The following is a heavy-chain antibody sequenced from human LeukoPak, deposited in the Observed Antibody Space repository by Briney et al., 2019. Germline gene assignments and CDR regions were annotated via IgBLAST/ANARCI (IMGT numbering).Heavy chain of an antibody. D-gene: IGHD5-18*01. V-gene: IGHV1-69*05. CDR2: IIPIFGTA. CDR1: GGTFSSYA. CDR3: AREAGYSYGQTQSYFDY. J-gene: IGHJ4*02. Sequence: ASVKVSCKASGGTFSSYAISWVRQAPGQGLEWMGRIIPIFGTANYAQKFQGRVTITTDDSTSTAYMELSSLRSEDTAVYYCAREAGYSYGQTQSYFDYWGQGTLVTVSS.